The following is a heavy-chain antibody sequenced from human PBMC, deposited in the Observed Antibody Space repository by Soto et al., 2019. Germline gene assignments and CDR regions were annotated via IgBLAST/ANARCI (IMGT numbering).Heavy chain of an antibody. CDR3: ARERRAGYYYYGMDV. CDR2: ISSSGSTI. Sequence: GGSLRLSCAASVFTFSSYEMNWVRQAPGKGLEWVSYISSSGSTIYYADSVKGRFTISRDNAKNSLYLQMNSLRAEDTAVYYCARERRAGYYYYGMDVWGQGTTVTVSS. V-gene: IGHV3-48*03. CDR1: VFTFSSYE. J-gene: IGHJ6*02.